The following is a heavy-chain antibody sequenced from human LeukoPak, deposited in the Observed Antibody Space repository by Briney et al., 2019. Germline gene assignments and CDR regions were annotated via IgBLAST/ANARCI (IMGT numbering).Heavy chain of an antibody. V-gene: IGHV3-15*07. CDR1: GFSFSNAW. J-gene: IGHJ4*02. CDR3: STDPYYDYVWGTYNVD. Sequence: PGGSLRLSCAASGFSFSNAWMNWVRQAPGKGLEWVGRILSKTSGGTTDYATPVKGRFTISRDDSKNMLYLHMNSLQIEDTAVYYCSTDPYYDYVWGTYNVDWGQGTLDTVSS. CDR2: ILSKTSGGTT. D-gene: IGHD3-16*01.